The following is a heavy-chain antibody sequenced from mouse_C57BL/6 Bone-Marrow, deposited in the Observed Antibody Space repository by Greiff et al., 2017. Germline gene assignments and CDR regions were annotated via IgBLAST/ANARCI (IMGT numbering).Heavy chain of an antibody. CDR3: ARESITTVVAHFDD. J-gene: IGHJ2*01. Sequence: QVQLQQPGAELVMPGASVKLSCKASGYTFTSYWMHWVKQRPGQGLAWIGEIDPSDSYTNYNQKFKGKSTLTVDKSSSTAYMQLSSLTSEDAAVDYCARESITTVVAHFDDWGTGTTLTVSS. D-gene: IGHD1-1*01. V-gene: IGHV1-69*01. CDR1: GYTFTSYW. CDR2: IDPSDSYT.